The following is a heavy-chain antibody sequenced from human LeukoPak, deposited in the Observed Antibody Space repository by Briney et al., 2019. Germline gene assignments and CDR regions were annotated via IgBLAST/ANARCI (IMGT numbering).Heavy chain of an antibody. Sequence: SETLSLTCAVYGGSFSGYYWSWLRQPPGKGLEWIGEINHSGSTNYNPSLKSRVTISVDTSKNQFSLKLSSVTAADTAVYYCASLKSGYQLPGDYWGQGTLVTVSS. CDR2: INHSGST. CDR3: ASLKSGYQLPGDY. CDR1: GGSFSGYY. D-gene: IGHD2-2*01. J-gene: IGHJ4*02. V-gene: IGHV4-34*01.